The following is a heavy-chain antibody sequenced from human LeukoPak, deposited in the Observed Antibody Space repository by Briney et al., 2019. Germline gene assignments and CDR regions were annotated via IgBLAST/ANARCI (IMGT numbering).Heavy chain of an antibody. V-gene: IGHV7-4-1*02. Sequence: ASVKVSCKASGYTFTSYAMNWVRQAPGQGLEWMGWINTNTGNPTYAQGFTGRFVFSLDTSVSTAYLQISSLKAEDTAVYYCARHDYDILTGVNWFDPWGQGTLVTVSS. D-gene: IGHD3-9*01. CDR1: GYTFTSYA. CDR2: INTNTGNP. J-gene: IGHJ5*02. CDR3: ARHDYDILTGVNWFDP.